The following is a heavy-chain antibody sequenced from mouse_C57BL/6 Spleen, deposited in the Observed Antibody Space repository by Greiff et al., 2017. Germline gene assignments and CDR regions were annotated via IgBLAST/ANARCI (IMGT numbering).Heavy chain of an antibody. CDR3: AKSGVYSNYYDC. CDR1: GYSFTSYC. CDR2: INPNSGST. D-gene: IGHD2-5*01. J-gene: IGHJ2*01. V-gene: IGHV1-64*01. Sequence: QVQLQQPGAELVKPGASVKLSCKASGYSFTSYCMHWVKQRPGQGLEWIGMINPNSGSTSYNEKFKGKATLTVDKSSSTAYMQLSSLTSEDSAVYDRAKSGVYSNYYDCWGQGATLTASS.